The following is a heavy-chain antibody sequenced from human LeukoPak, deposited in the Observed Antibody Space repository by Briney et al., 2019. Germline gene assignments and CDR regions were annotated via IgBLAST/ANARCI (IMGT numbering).Heavy chain of an antibody. V-gene: IGHV1-2*02. CDR3: AKRSSSSWTEYFQH. Sequence: ASVKVSCKASGYTFTDYYIHWVRQAPGQGLGWMGWINPKNGDTNYAQKFRGRVAMTRDTSISTAYMELSRVRSDDTAVFYCAKRSSSSWTEYFQHWGQGTLVTVSS. CDR2: INPKNGDT. J-gene: IGHJ1*01. CDR1: GYTFTDYY. D-gene: IGHD6-13*01.